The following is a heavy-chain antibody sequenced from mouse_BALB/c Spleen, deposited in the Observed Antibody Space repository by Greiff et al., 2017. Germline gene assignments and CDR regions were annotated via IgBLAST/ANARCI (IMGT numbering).Heavy chain of an antibody. J-gene: IGHJ3*01. CDR3: ARPGYDYDGFAY. D-gene: IGHD2-4*01. Sequence: DVQLVESGGGLVKPGGSLKLSCAASGFTFSSYAMSWVRQTPEKRLEWVATISSGGSYTYYPDSVKGRFTISRDNAKNTLYLQMSSLRSEDTAMYYCARPGYDYDGFAYWGQGTLVTVSA. V-gene: IGHV5-9-3*01. CDR1: GFTFSSYA. CDR2: ISSGGSYT.